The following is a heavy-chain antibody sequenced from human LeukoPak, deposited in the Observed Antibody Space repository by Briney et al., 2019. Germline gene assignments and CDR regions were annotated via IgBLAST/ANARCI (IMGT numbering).Heavy chain of an antibody. Sequence: GSLRLSCAASGFTFSNYWMTWVRQAPGKGLEWVAHINQDGSEEHYMDSVKARFTISRDNAKNSLSLQMHSLSAEDTAVYYCVRDGGVSGYDLLDYWGRGTLVTVSS. D-gene: IGHD5-12*01. CDR1: GFTFSNYW. J-gene: IGHJ4*02. CDR2: INQDGSEE. CDR3: VRDGGVSGYDLLDY. V-gene: IGHV3-7*01.